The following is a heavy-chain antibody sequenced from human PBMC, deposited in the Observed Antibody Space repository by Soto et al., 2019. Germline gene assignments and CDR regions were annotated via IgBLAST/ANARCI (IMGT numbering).Heavy chain of an antibody. CDR1: GASIESSDW. CDR2: IYHGGKI. D-gene: IGHD2-21*01. V-gene: IGHV4-4*02. CDR3: AGDHRCGDNGAFDY. Sequence: QVQLQESGPGLVNPSVTLSLTCAVSGASIESSDWWNRVRRTPGKGLEWIGEIYHGGKIYYNPSLKSRGAISIDKSINQFSLTMNSVIAAGTAVYYGAGDHRCGDNGAFDYWGQGALVIVFS. J-gene: IGHJ4*02.